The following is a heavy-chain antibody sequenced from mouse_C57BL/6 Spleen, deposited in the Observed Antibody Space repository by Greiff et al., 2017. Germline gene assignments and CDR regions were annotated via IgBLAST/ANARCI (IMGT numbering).Heavy chain of an antibody. CDR1: GFTFSDYG. Sequence: VQLKESGGGLVKPGGSLKLSCAASGFTFSDYGMHWVRQAPEKGLEWVAYISSGSSIIYYADPVQGRFTISRDNAKNTLFLQMTRLRSEDTAMYYCARTNWYFDVWGTGTTVTGSS. J-gene: IGHJ1*03. V-gene: IGHV5-17*01. CDR3: ARTNWYFDV. CDR2: ISSGSSII.